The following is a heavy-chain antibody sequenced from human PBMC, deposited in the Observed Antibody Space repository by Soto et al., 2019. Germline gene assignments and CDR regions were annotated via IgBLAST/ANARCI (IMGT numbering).Heavy chain of an antibody. Sequence: SVKVSCKASGGTFSSYAISWVRQAPGQGLEWMGEIIPIFGTANYAQKFQGRVTITADESTSTAYMELSSLRSEDTAVYYCARDGDYGSGSYYNYYYYGMDVWGQGTTVTVSS. V-gene: IGHV1-69*13. CDR3: ARDGDYGSGSYYNYYYYGMDV. J-gene: IGHJ6*02. CDR2: IIPIFGTA. D-gene: IGHD3-10*01. CDR1: GGTFSSYA.